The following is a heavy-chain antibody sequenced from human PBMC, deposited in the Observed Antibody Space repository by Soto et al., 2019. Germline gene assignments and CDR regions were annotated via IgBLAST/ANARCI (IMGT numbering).Heavy chain of an antibody. D-gene: IGHD5-12*01. V-gene: IGHV3-48*03. J-gene: IGHJ4*02. Sequence: EVQLVESGGGLVQPGGSLRLSCAASGFTFSSYEMNWVRQAPGKGLEWGSYISRGGGTIYYADSVKGRFTISRDNAKNSLYLQMNSLRAEDTAVYYCARDDSGWDYWGQGTLVTVSS. CDR1: GFTFSSYE. CDR3: ARDDSGWDY. CDR2: ISRGGGTI.